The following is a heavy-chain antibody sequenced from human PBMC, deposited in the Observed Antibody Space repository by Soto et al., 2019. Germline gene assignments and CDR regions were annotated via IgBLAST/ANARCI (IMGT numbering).Heavy chain of an antibody. J-gene: IGHJ6*02. D-gene: IGHD4-17*01. Sequence: GGSLRLSCSTSGFTFSEYSMHCVRQARGKGLQYVSTISSDGDTTYYADSVKGRFTISRDNAKNSLLLQMNSLRDGDTAVYYCAGSPYGDNPYYYYGMDVWGHGTTVTVSS. V-gene: IGHV3-64*04. CDR2: ISSDGDTT. CDR1: GFTFSEYS. CDR3: AGSPYGDNPYYYYGMDV.